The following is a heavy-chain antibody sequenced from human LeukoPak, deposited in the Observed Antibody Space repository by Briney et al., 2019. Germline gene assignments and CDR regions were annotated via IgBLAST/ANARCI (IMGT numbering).Heavy chain of an antibody. Sequence: ASVKVSCKASGYTFTGYYMHWVRQAPGQGLEWMGWINPNSGGTNYAQKFQGRVTMTRDTSISTAYMELSRLRSDDTAVYYCARDLHRNDFWSGSSAFVLWGRGGMVTVSS. D-gene: IGHD3-3*01. V-gene: IGHV1-2*02. CDR1: GYTFTGYY. CDR2: INPNSGGT. J-gene: IGHJ3*01. CDR3: ARDLHRNDFWSGSSAFVL.